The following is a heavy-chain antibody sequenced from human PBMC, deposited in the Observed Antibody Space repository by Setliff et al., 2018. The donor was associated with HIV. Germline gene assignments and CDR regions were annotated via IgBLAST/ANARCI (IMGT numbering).Heavy chain of an antibody. D-gene: IGHD3-22*01. CDR1: GFTFGDSV. V-gene: IGHV3-49*03. Sequence: GGSLRLSCKGSGFTFGDSVMSWFRQAPGKGPEWVGFIRGKAYGGTTQYAASVKDRFTISRDDSKSIAYLQMNSLKTDDTAVYYCTRRYYDNSGSFRYWGQGTLVTVSS. CDR2: IRGKAYGGTT. J-gene: IGHJ4*02. CDR3: TRRYYDNSGSFRY.